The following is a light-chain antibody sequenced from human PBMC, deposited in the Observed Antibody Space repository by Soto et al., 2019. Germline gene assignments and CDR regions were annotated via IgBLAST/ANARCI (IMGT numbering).Light chain of an antibody. CDR2: EVT. Sequence: QSALTQPPSASGSPGQSVTISCIGASSDVGRYNYVSWYQQHPGKAPKLIIYEVTKRPSGVPDRFSGSKSGNTASLTVSGLQADDEADYFCSSYVGSNNYVFGTGTKLT. J-gene: IGLJ1*01. CDR3: SSYVGSNNYV. CDR1: SSDVGRYNY. V-gene: IGLV2-8*01.